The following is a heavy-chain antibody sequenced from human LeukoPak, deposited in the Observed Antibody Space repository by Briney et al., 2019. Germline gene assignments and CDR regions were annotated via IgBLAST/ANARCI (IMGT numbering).Heavy chain of an antibody. V-gene: IGHV4-39*01. CDR1: GGSISSSSYY. J-gene: IGHJ4*02. CDR3: ARLRYCSSTSCYTGIARTAAGKYYFDY. D-gene: IGHD2-2*02. Sequence: SETLSLTCTVSGGSISSSSYYWGWIRQPPGKGLEWIGSIYYSGSTYYNPSLKSRVTISVDTSKNQSSLKLSSVTAADTAVYYCARLRYCSSTSCYTGIARTAAGKYYFDYWGQGTLVTVSS. CDR2: IYYSGST.